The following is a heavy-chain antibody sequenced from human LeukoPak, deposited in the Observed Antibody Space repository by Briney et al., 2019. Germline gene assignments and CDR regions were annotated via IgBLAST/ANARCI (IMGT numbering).Heavy chain of an antibody. CDR1: GGSIGSSSYY. CDR2: IYYSGST. CDR3: ARETYYDFWSGYFAPNWFDP. D-gene: IGHD3-3*01. J-gene: IGHJ5*02. Sequence: PSETLSLTCTVSGGSIGSSSYYWGWIRQPPGKGLEWIGSIYYSGSTYYSPSLKSRVTISVDTSKNQFSLKLSSVTAADTAVYYCARETYYDFWSGYFAPNWFDPWGQGSLVTVSS. V-gene: IGHV4-39*07.